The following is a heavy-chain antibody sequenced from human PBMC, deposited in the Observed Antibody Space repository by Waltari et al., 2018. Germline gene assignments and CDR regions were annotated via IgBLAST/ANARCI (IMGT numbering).Heavy chain of an antibody. J-gene: IGHJ5*02. Sequence: QVQLVQSGAEVKKPGASVKVSCTASGYTFTGYYMHWVRQAPGQGLEWMGWINPNSGGTNYAQKFQGRVAMTRDTSISTAYMELSRLRSDDTAVYYCARGAGGVTGGGDWFDPWGQGTLVTVSS. CDR3: ARGAGGVTGGGDWFDP. D-gene: IGHD3-3*01. CDR1: GYTFTGYY. CDR2: INPNSGGT. V-gene: IGHV1-2*02.